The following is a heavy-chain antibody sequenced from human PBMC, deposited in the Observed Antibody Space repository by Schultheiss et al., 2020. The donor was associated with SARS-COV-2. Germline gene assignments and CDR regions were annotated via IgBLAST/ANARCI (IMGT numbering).Heavy chain of an antibody. CDR2: IYYSGST. V-gene: IGHV4-59*12. D-gene: IGHD6-19*01. CDR1: GGSISSYY. J-gene: IGHJ4*02. CDR3: ARGLAVAGILEDY. Sequence: SETLSLTCTVSGGSISSYYWSWIRQPPGKGLEWIGYIYYSGSTYYNPSLKSRVTISVDTSKNQFSLKLSSVTAADTAVYYCARGLAVAGILEDYWGQGTLVTVSS.